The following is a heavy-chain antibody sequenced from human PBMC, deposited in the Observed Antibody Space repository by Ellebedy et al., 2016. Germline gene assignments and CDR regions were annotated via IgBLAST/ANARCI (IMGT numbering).Heavy chain of an antibody. CDR2: ITDDGIRK. J-gene: IGHJ4*02. Sequence: GGSLRLXXAASGFTFSRFGMCWVRQAPGKGLEWVALITDDGIRKYYEDSVKGRFTISRDNAKSTLYLQMNGLRAEDTAVYYCSRDQDGMGGTSDYWGQGTLVTVSS. D-gene: IGHD1-26*01. CDR3: SRDQDGMGGTSDY. V-gene: IGHV3-33*05. CDR1: GFTFSRFG.